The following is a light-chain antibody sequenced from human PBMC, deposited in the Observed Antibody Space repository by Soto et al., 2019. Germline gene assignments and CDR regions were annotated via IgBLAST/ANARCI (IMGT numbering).Light chain of an antibody. V-gene: IGKV3-20*01. CDR2: GAS. CDR1: QALASNS. Sequence: ENVLTQSPGTLSLSPGERATLSCRASQALASNSLAWYQQRPGQAPRLLIYGASNRATGISDRFIGGGSGTDFTLTISNLAAEDLATYYCQQYGSSPPTFSQGTKVHIK. CDR3: QQYGSSPPT. J-gene: IGKJ1*01.